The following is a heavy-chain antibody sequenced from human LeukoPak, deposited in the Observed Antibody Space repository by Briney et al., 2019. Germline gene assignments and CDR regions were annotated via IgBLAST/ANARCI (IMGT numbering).Heavy chain of an antibody. CDR2: IFPSGGEI. Sequence: GGSLRLSCAASGFTFSTFAMIWVRQPPGKGLEWVSSIFPSGGEIHYADSVRGRFTISRANSKSTLSLQMNSLSAEDTAVYYCAKNYGSGSSLKYYYYMDVWGKGTTVTVSS. CDR3: AKNYGSGSSLKYYYYMDV. V-gene: IGHV3-23*01. D-gene: IGHD3-10*01. CDR1: GFTFSTFA. J-gene: IGHJ6*03.